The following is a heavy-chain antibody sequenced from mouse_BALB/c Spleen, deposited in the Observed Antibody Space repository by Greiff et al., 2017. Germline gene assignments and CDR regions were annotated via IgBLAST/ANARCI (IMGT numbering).Heavy chain of an antibody. V-gene: IGHV5-17*02. CDR1: GFTFSSFG. CDR3: VGSSYYFDY. Sequence: EVHLVESGGGLVQPGGSRKLSCAASGFTFSSFGMHWVRQAPEKGLEWVAYISSGSSTIYYADTVKGRFTISRDNPKNTLFLQMTSLRSEDTAMYYCVGSSYYFDYWGQGTTLTVSS. J-gene: IGHJ2*01. D-gene: IGHD1-1*01. CDR2: ISSGSSTI.